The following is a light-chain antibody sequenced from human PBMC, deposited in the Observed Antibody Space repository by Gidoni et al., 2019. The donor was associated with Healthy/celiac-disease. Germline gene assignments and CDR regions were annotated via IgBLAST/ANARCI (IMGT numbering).Light chain of an antibody. CDR3: QQYNSYWT. CDR1: QSISSW. J-gene: IGKJ1*01. Sequence: IQMTQSPSTLSASVGDRVTITCRASQSISSWLAWYQQKPGKPPKLLIYKASSLESGVPSRCSGSGSGTEFTLTISSLQPDDFATYYCQQYNSYWTFGQGTKVEIK. V-gene: IGKV1-5*03. CDR2: KAS.